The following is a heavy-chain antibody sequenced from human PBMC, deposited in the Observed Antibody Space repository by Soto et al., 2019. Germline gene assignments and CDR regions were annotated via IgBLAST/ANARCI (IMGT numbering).Heavy chain of an antibody. CDR3: AREGGIVATIRDYYYYMDV. CDR2: TYYRSKWYN. J-gene: IGHJ6*03. Sequence: SQTLSLTCAISGDSVSSNSAAWNWIRQSPSRGLEWLGRTYYRSKWYNDYAVSVKSRITINPDTSKNQFSLQLNSVTAEDTAVYYCAREGGIVATIRDYYYYMDVWGKGTTVTVSS. V-gene: IGHV6-1*01. CDR1: GDSVSSNSAA. D-gene: IGHD5-12*01.